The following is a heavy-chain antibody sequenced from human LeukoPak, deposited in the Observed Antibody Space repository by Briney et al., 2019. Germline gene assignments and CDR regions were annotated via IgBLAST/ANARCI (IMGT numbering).Heavy chain of an antibody. CDR2: IIPIFGTA. D-gene: IGHD3-22*01. CDR1: GGTLSSYA. V-gene: IGHV1-69*05. CDR3: ARPLSYDSSGYYFSWFDP. Sequence: SVKVSCKASGGTLSSYAISWVRQAPGQGLEWMGGIIPIFGTANYAQKFQGRVTITTDESTSTAYMELSSLRSEDTAVYYCARPLSYDSSGYYFSWFDPWGQGTLVTVSS. J-gene: IGHJ5*02.